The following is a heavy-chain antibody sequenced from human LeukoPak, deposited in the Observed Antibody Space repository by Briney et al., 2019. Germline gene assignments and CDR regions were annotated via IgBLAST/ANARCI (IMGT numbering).Heavy chain of an antibody. D-gene: IGHD1-26*01. CDR2: IRYDGSNK. V-gene: IGHV3-30*02. CDR3: ASSVVGGLGLDY. CDR1: GFTFSGYD. J-gene: IGHJ4*02. Sequence: GGSLRLSCAASGFTFSGYDLHWVRQAPAKGLEWAAFIRYDGSNKYYADSMTSRVTISRDNSKNTLYLQMNSLRAEDTAVYYCASSVVGGLGLDYWGQGTLVTVSS.